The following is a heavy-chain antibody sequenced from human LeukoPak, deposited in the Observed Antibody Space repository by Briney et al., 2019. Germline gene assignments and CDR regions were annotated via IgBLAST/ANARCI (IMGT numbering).Heavy chain of an antibody. CDR3: ARVSRTTGTSIPLFDY. V-gene: IGHV3-48*03. D-gene: IGHD1-1*01. J-gene: IGHJ4*02. CDR1: GFVVSTNY. CDR2: INHNGDTI. Sequence: GGSLRLSCAASGFVVSTNYMNWVRQAPEKGLEWVSYINHNGDTIYYADSVKGRFTVSRDNAKKSLYLQVNSLRAEDTAVYYCARVSRTTGTSIPLFDYWGQGTLVTVSS.